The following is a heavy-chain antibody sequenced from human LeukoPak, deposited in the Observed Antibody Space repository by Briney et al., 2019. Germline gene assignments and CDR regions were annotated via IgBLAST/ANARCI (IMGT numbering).Heavy chain of an antibody. CDR1: GFTFSSYA. Sequence: GGSLRLSCAASGFTFSSYAMSWVRQAPGKGLEWVSAISGSGGSTYYADSVKGRFTISRDNAKNSLYLQMNSLRAEDTALYYCAKDGRIAAAGTHYWYFDLWGRGTLVTVSS. J-gene: IGHJ2*01. D-gene: IGHD6-13*01. V-gene: IGHV3-23*01. CDR2: ISGSGGST. CDR3: AKDGRIAAAGTHYWYFDL.